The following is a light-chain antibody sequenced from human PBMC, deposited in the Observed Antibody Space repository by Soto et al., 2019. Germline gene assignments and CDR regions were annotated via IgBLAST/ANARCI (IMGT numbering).Light chain of an antibody. V-gene: IGKV3-20*01. CDR1: QSVSSSY. CDR2: GAS. CDR3: QQYNNWPPAT. J-gene: IGKJ4*01. Sequence: EIVLTQSPGTLSLSPGERATLSCRASQSVSSSYLAWYQQKPGQAPRLLIYGASSRATGIPDRFSGSGSGTDFTLTISSLQSEDFALYYCQQYNNWPPATFGGGTKVDIK.